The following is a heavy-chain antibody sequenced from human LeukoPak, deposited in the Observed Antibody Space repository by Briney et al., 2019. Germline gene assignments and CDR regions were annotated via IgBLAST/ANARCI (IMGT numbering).Heavy chain of an antibody. Sequence: WGALRDSCVASVLTFIHYGMYWVRPAPGTGLEWVALIWCDGSNKYYADSVKGRFTISRDIYKNTLYLKMHSLRAEDTAVYYCVRNYGDYTFRYYGMDVWGQGTTVTVSS. V-gene: IGHV3-33*01. D-gene: IGHD4-17*01. CDR1: VLTFIHYG. CDR2: IWCDGSNK. J-gene: IGHJ6*02. CDR3: VRNYGDYTFRYYGMDV.